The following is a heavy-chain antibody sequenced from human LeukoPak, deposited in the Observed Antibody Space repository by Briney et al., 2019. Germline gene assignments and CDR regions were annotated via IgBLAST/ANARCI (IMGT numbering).Heavy chain of an antibody. J-gene: IGHJ4*02. CDR3: ARDLPGVASSAYGGPSKDY. V-gene: IGHV1-18*01. Sequence: ASVKVSCKASGYTFTSYGISWVRQAHGQGLEWMGWISAYNGNTNYAQKLQGRVTMTTDTSTSTAYMELRSLRSDDTAVYYCARDLPGVASSAYGGPSKDYWGQGTLVTVSS. CDR1: GYTFTSYG. D-gene: IGHD4-23*01. CDR2: ISAYNGNT.